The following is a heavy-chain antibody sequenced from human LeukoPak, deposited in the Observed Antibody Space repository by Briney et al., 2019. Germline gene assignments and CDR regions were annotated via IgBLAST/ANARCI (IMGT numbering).Heavy chain of an antibody. CDR1: GGSSSGFH. CDR2: ISHDESA. Sequence: SETLSLTCAVYGGSSSGFHWSWIRQSPGKGLQWIGEISHDESANYNLSLKSRVTISVDTSKNQFSLKLRSVTAADTAVYYCARVSLLGYCTNGVCPGGGLPFDYWGQGTLVTVSS. V-gene: IGHV4-34*01. CDR3: ARVSLLGYCTNGVCPGGGLPFDY. J-gene: IGHJ4*02. D-gene: IGHD2-8*01.